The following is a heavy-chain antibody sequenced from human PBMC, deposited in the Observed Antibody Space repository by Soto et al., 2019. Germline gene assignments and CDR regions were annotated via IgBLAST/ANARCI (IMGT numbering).Heavy chain of an antibody. CDR2: ISHDGSNK. Sequence: GGSLRLSCAASGFTFNNYGMHWVRQAPGKGLEWVALISHDGSNKYYADSVNGRFTISRDNSKNTLYLQMNSLRAEDTAIYYCAKDRPVKARSGSLSSWGQGTLVTVSS. J-gene: IGHJ5*02. CDR3: AKDRPVKARSGSLSS. D-gene: IGHD1-26*01. CDR1: GFTFNNYG. V-gene: IGHV3-30*18.